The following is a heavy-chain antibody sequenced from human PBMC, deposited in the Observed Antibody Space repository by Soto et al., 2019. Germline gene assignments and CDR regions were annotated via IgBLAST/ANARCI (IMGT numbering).Heavy chain of an antibody. CDR2: VYYNGGT. J-gene: IGHJ6*02. V-gene: IGHV4-39*07. CDR3: ARDQSGQKTHWYYYYGMDV. Sequence: SETLSLTCSVSGGSVSSGSFYWGWIRQPPGKGLEWIGNVYYNGGTSYNPSLKSRVTISVDTSKNQFSLRLSSVTAADTAVYYCARDQSGQKTHWYYYYGMDVWGQGTTVTVSS. D-gene: IGHD5-12*01. CDR1: GGSVSSGSFY.